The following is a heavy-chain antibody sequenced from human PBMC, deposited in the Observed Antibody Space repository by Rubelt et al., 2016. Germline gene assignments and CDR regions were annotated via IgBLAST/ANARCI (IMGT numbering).Heavy chain of an antibody. D-gene: IGHD2-15*01. CDR1: GYSISSGYY. J-gene: IGHJ2*01. CDR3: ARGGAAPPRYFDL. Sequence: QVQLQQWGPGLVKPSETLSLTCTVSGYSISSGYYWGWIRQPPGKGLEWIGSIYHSGSTYYTPSLMIRVTISVATSKSPVSLRLGSVTAADTAVYYCARGGAAPPRYFDLWGRGTLVTVSS. V-gene: IGHV4-38-2*02. CDR2: IYHSGST.